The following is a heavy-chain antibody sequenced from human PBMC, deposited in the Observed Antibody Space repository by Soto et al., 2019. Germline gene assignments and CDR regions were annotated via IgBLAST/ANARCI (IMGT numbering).Heavy chain of an antibody. V-gene: IGHV4-39*07. Sequence: SETLSLTCTVSGGSITSGPYSWGWIRQPPEKGLEWIGTFHYSDKTNYRPSLGSRVTISVDKSKNQFSLNLNSVTVSDTAVYYCARNGYDDGWYHFDYWGQGKLVTVSS. CDR2: FHYSDKT. J-gene: IGHJ4*02. D-gene: IGHD3-10*01. CDR3: ARNGYDDGWYHFDY. CDR1: GGSITSGPYS.